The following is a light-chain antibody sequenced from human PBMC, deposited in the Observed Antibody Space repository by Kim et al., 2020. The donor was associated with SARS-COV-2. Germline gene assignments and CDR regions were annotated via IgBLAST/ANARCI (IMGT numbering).Light chain of an antibody. CDR1: QSISSW. CDR2: KAS. J-gene: IGKJ2*03. V-gene: IGKV1-5*03. CDR3: QQYNSYSYS. Sequence: SASVGDRVTISCRSSQSISSWLALYQQKPGKAPKLLIYKASSLESGVPSRFSGSGSGTEFTLTISSLQPDDFATYYCQQYNSYSYSFGQGTKLEIK.